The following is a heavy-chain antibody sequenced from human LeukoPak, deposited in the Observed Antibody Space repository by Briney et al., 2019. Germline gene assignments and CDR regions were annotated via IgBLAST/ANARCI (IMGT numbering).Heavy chain of an antibody. CDR2: INPNSGGT. D-gene: IGHD2-2*01. Sequence: ASVKVSCKASGYTFTGYYMHWVRQAPGQGPEWMGRINPNSGGTNYAQKFQGRVTMTRDTSISTAYMELSRLRSDDTAVYYCARQKVVVVVPAAMSRPEYYFDYWGQGTLVTVSS. CDR1: GYTFTGYY. CDR3: ARQKVVVVVPAAMSRPEYYFDY. J-gene: IGHJ4*02. V-gene: IGHV1-2*06.